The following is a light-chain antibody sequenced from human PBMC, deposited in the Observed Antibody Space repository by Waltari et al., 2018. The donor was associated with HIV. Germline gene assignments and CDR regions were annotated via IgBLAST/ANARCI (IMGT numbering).Light chain of an antibody. CDR1: QGISSY. J-gene: IGKJ2*01. Sequence: DIQLTQSPSFLSASVGDRVTITCRASQGISSYLALYQQKPGKAPKLLIYAASTLQSGVPSRFSGSGSGTEFTLTVSSLQPEDFATYDCQQLKSYPYTFGPGTKLEI. CDR2: AAS. CDR3: QQLKSYPYT. V-gene: IGKV1-9*01.